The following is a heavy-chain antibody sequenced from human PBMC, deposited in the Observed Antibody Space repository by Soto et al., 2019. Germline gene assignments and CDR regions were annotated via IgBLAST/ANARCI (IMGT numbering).Heavy chain of an antibody. Sequence: ASVKVSCKASGYTFTSYGISWVRQAPGQGLEWMGWISAYNGNTNYAQKLQGRVTMTTDTSTSTAYMELRSLRSDDTAVYYCARDLNYDFWSGYKKNYYYYYGMDVWGQGTTVTSP. V-gene: IGHV1-18*01. CDR3: ARDLNYDFWSGYKKNYYYYYGMDV. J-gene: IGHJ6*02. CDR2: ISAYNGNT. CDR1: GYTFTSYG. D-gene: IGHD3-3*01.